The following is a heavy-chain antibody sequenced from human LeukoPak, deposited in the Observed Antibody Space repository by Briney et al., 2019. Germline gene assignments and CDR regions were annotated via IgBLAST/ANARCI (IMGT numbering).Heavy chain of an antibody. V-gene: IGHV3-7*03. CDR1: GFTFSRYA. D-gene: IGHD3-16*01. J-gene: IGHJ4*02. CDR3: AGGAGWLIDY. CDR2: IRQDGSEK. Sequence: PGGSLRLSCAASGFTFSRYALHWVRQAPGKGLEWVANIRQDGSEKNYVDSVKGRFTISRDNAKNSLFLQMDSLRAEDTAVYYCAGGAGWLIDYWGQGTLVTVSS.